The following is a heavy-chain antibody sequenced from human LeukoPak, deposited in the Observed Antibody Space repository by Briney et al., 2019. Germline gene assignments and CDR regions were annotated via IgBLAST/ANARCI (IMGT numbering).Heavy chain of an antibody. V-gene: IGHV1-46*01. CDR2: INPSGGST. J-gene: IGHJ3*02. Sequence: ASVKVSCKAPGYTFTSYYMHWVRQAPGQGLEWMGIINPSGGSTNYAQKFQGRVTITADESTSTAYMELSSLRSEDTAVYYCARGSLSYYDSSGYYSHAFDIWGQGTMVTVSS. CDR3: ARGSLSYYDSSGYYSHAFDI. CDR1: GYTFTSYY. D-gene: IGHD3-22*01.